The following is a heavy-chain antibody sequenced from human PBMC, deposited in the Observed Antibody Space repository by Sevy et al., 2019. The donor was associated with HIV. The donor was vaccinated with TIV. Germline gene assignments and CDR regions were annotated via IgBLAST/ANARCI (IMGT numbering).Heavy chain of an antibody. D-gene: IGHD6-19*01. V-gene: IGHV3-49*03. CDR3: TRDPTEGIAVAGNWYDP. J-gene: IGHJ5*02. Sequence: GGSLRLSCKASGFTFGDYAMSWFRQAPGKGLEWVGFIRNKAYVGTTEYAASVKGRFTISRDDSKSIAYLQMNSLKTEDTAVYYCTRDPTEGIAVAGNWYDPWGQGTLVTVSS. CDR2: IRNKAYVGTT. CDR1: GFTFGDYA.